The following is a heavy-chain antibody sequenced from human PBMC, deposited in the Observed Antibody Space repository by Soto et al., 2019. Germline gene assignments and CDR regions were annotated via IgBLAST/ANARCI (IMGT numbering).Heavy chain of an antibody. CDR1: GFTFSSFW. D-gene: IGHD6-19*01. Sequence: EVQLVESGGGLVQPGGSLRLSCADSGFTFSSFWMSWVRQAPGKGLEWVANIKQDGSEKYYVDSVKGRFTISRDNAKNSLYLQLNSLRAEDTAVYYCAREGWSTGRYYLDNWGQGTLVTVSS. J-gene: IGHJ4*02. CDR2: IKQDGSEK. V-gene: IGHV3-7*04. CDR3: AREGWSTGRYYLDN.